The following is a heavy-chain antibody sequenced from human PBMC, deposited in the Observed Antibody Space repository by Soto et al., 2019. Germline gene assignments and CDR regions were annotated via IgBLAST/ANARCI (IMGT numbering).Heavy chain of an antibody. V-gene: IGHV1-24*01. CDR1: TDCC. CDR2: FDPEDGET. D-gene: IGHD3-10*01. J-gene: IGHJ5*02. Sequence: TDCCVQWVRQAKGKGLEWMGGFDPEDGETIYAQKFQGRVTMTEDTSTDTAYMELSSLRSEDTAVYYCATAYGSGIPWGQGTLVTVSS. CDR3: ATAYGSGIP.